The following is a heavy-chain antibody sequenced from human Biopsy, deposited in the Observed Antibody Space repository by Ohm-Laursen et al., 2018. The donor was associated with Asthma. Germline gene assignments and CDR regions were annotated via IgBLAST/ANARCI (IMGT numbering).Heavy chain of an antibody. D-gene: IGHD3-22*01. CDR1: GFAVSRDH. V-gene: IGHV3-53*01. J-gene: IGHJ4*02. CDR2: IYSGGTS. Sequence: GSLRLSCAASGFAVSRDHMFWVRQAPGKGLEWVSVIYSGGTSHTADSVRGRFTISRDYSKNTLYLQMHSLRAEDTAVYFCARGDSSNGSHFHFDYGGQGTLVTVSS. CDR3: ARGDSSNGSHFHFDY.